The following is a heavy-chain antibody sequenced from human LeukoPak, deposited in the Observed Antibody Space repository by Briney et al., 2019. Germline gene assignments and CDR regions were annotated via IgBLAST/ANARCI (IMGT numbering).Heavy chain of an antibody. Sequence: PSETLSLTCTVSGGSISSGGYYWSWIRQHPGKGLEWIGYIYYSGSTYYNPSLKSRVTISVDTSKNQFSLKLSSVTAADTAVYYCARTPREDSSGYDFDYWGQGTLVTVSS. D-gene: IGHD3-22*01. CDR2: IYYSGST. J-gene: IGHJ4*02. V-gene: IGHV4-31*03. CDR3: ARTPREDSSGYDFDY. CDR1: GGSISSGGYY.